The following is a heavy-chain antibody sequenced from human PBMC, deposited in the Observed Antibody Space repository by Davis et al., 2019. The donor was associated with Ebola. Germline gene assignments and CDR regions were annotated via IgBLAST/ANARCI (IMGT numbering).Heavy chain of an antibody. D-gene: IGHD4-11*01. CDR2: VILKSGAT. J-gene: IGHJ4*02. Sequence: ASVKVSCKASGYTFTDYNIHWMRQAPGQGLEWLGRVILKSGATNYAQKFQGRVPMTRDTSISTVYMELSSLRYDDTADYYCARGHNYAHEYWGQGTLVTVSS. V-gene: IGHV1-2*06. CDR1: GYTFTDYN. CDR3: ARGHNYAHEY.